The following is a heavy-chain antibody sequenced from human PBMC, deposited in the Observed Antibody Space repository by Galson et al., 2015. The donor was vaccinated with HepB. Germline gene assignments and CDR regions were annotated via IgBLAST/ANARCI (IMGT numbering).Heavy chain of an antibody. Sequence: SLRLSCAASGFTFSSYWMSWVRQAPGKGLEWVANIKQDGSEKYYVDSVKGRFTISRDNAKNSLYLQMNSLRAEDTAVYYCARVRGTGDGAFDIWGQGTMVTVSS. V-gene: IGHV3-7*03. CDR3: ARVRGTGDGAFDI. D-gene: IGHD3-16*01. CDR1: GFTFSSYW. J-gene: IGHJ3*02. CDR2: IKQDGSEK.